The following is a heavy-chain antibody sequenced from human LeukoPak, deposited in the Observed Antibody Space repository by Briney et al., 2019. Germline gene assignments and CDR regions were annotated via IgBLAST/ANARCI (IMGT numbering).Heavy chain of an antibody. CDR2: IHPDGHEQ. V-gene: IGHV3-7*01. CDR3: SRSLDY. Sequence: GGSLRLSCATSGFTFSSQWMTWVRQAPGKGLEWVANIHPDGHEQYYAAAVRGRFTITRDSAKKALYLQMNSLRPEDTATYYCSRSLDYWGQGIQVTVSS. J-gene: IGHJ4*02. CDR1: GFTFSSQW.